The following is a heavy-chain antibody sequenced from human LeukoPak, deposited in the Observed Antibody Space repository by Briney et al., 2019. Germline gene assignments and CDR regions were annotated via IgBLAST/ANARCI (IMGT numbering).Heavy chain of an antibody. CDR2: IYSGGST. CDR1: GFTVISNY. J-gene: IGHJ4*02. CDR3: VRQGGSSSWYGYFDY. Sequence: PGGSLRLSCAASGFTVISNYMNWVRQAPGKGLEWVSTIYSGGSTNYADSVKGRFTISRDNSKNTLYLQMISLRADDTAVYYCVRQGGSSSWYGYFDYWGQGILVTVSS. V-gene: IGHV3-66*04. D-gene: IGHD6-13*01.